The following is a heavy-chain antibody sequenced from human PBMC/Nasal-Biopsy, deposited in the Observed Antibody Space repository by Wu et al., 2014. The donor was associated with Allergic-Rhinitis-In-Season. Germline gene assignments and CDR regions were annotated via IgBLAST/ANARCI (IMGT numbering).Heavy chain of an antibody. CDR1: GLSFTDSS. D-gene: IGHD3-3*01. Sequence: LRLSCAGSGLSFTDSSVAWVRQAPGTGLEWVSTISQTGSVTYYADSVKGRFTISRDNSQNTVSLQMNRLRAEDTAVYYCATDGDGDYGFAFDTWGQGAPVTISS. V-gene: IGHV3-23*01. CDR2: ISQTGSVT. J-gene: IGHJ4*02. CDR3: ATDGDGDYGFAFDT.